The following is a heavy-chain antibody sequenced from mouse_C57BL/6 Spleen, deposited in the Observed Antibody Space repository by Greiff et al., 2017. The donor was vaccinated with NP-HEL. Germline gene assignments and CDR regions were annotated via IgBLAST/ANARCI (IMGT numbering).Heavy chain of an antibody. CDR3: ARGVWDYFDY. D-gene: IGHD4-1*01. Sequence: QVQLKQSGPELVKPGASVKISCKASGYAFSSSWMNWVKQRPGKGLEWIGRIYPGDGDTNYNGKFKGKATLTADKSSSTAYMQLSSLTSEDSAVYFCARGVWDYFDYWGQGTTLTVSS. CDR2: IYPGDGDT. CDR1: GYAFSSSW. J-gene: IGHJ2*01. V-gene: IGHV1-82*01.